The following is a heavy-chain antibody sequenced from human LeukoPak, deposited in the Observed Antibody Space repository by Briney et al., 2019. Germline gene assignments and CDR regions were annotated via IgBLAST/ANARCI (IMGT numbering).Heavy chain of an antibody. J-gene: IGHJ4*02. CDR3: ARASVAVAGEFDY. CDR1: GFTFSSYG. V-gene: IGHV3-33*01. D-gene: IGHD6-19*01. Sequence: TGGSLRLSCAASGFTFSSYGMHWVRQAPGKGLEWVAVIWYDGSNKYYADSVKGRFTISRDNSKNTLYLQMNSLRAEDTAVYYCARASVAVAGEFDYWGQGTLVTVSS. CDR2: IWYDGSNK.